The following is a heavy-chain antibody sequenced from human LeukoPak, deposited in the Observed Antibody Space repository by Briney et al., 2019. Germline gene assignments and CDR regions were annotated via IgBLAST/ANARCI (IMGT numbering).Heavy chain of an antibody. CDR1: GFIFSNYL. V-gene: IGHV3-30*18. D-gene: IGHD7-27*01. CDR2: ISYDGTNP. J-gene: IGHJ1*01. Sequence: PGGSLRLSCSASGFIFSNYLMHWVRQTPGKGLEWVAVISYDGTNPHYVDSVKGRFTISRDNSKNTLFLQMNSLRPEDTAIYYCAQDWWDSFAWGKYFQHWGQGTLVTVSS. CDR3: AQDWWDSFAWGKYFQH.